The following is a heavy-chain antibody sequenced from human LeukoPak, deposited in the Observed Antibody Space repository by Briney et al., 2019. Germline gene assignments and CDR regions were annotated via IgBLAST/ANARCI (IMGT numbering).Heavy chain of an antibody. D-gene: IGHD3-9*01. CDR1: GGSISSYY. V-gene: IGHV4-59*12. CDR3: ARMPYYDILTGYYKTFDY. Sequence: SETLSLACTVSGGSISSYYWSWIRQPPGKGLEWIGYIYYSGSTNYNPSLKSRVTISVDTSKNQFSLKLSSVTAADTAVYYCARMPYYDILTGYYKTFDYWGQGTLVTVSS. CDR2: IYYSGST. J-gene: IGHJ4*02.